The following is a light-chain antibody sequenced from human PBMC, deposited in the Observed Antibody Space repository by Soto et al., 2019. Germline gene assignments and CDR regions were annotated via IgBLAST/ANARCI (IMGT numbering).Light chain of an antibody. CDR3: QQYGSSPRT. Sequence: TGLTQSPVTLSLSPGERATLSCRASQSVSSSYLAWYQQKPGQAPRLLIYGASSRATGIPDRFSGSGSGTDFTLTISRLEPEDFAVYYCQQYGSSPRTFGQGTKVDIK. V-gene: IGKV3-20*01. J-gene: IGKJ1*01. CDR2: GAS. CDR1: QSVSSSY.